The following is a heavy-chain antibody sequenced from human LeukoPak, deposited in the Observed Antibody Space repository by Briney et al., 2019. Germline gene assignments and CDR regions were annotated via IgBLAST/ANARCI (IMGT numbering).Heavy chain of an antibody. V-gene: IGHV4-4*02. CDR3: ARKRGYSYDSYFDY. J-gene: IGHJ4*02. CDR1: GGSISSSNW. CDR2: IYHRGST. Sequence: PSETLSLTCAVSGGSISSSNWWTWVRQPPGKGLEWIGEIYHRGSTNYNSSLKSRVTISVDKSKNQFSLQLTSVTAADTAVYYCARKRGYSYDSYFDYWGQGTLVTVSS. D-gene: IGHD5-18*01.